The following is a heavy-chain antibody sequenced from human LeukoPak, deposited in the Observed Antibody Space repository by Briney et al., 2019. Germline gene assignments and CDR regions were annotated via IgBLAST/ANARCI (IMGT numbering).Heavy chain of an antibody. Sequence: PSETLSLTCTVSGGSISSYYWSWIRQPPGKGLEWIGYIYYSGSTNYNPSLKSRVTISVDTSKNQFSLKLSSVTAADTAVYYCARARNVLLWFGELFSADYYGMDVWGQGTTVTVSS. CDR3: ARARNVLLWFGELFSADYYGMDV. V-gene: IGHV4-59*01. D-gene: IGHD3-10*01. CDR1: GGSISSYY. J-gene: IGHJ6*02. CDR2: IYYSGST.